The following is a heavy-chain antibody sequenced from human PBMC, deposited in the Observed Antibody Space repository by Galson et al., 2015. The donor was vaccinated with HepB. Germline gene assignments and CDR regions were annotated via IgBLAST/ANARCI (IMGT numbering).Heavy chain of an antibody. J-gene: IGHJ4*02. CDR3: ARDLLSVPYRLDY. CDR2: ISGYNANT. CDR1: GYTFSTSG. Sequence: SVKVSCKASGYTFSTSGITWVRQAPGQGLEWVGWISGYNANTRYAQKLQGRVTLTTDTSTTIAYMELRSLRSDDTAVYYCARDLLSVPYRLDYWGQGTLVTVSS. V-gene: IGHV1-18*01. D-gene: IGHD5/OR15-5a*01.